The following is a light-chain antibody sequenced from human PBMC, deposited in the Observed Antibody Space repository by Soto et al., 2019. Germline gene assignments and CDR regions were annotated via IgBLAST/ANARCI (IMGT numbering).Light chain of an antibody. CDR1: QGFSSSY. V-gene: IGKV3-20*01. J-gene: IGKJ1*01. CDR3: QQYGRT. CDR2: GAS. Sequence: EIGLTQSPATLSLSPGEKATPSCRASQGFSSSYLAWYQQKFGQAPRLLIYGASSRATGIPDRFSGSGSGTDFTLTISRLEPEDFAVYYCQQYGRTFGQGTKVEIK.